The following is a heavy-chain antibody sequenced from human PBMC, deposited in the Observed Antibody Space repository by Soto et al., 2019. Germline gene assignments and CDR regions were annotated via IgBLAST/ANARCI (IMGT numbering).Heavy chain of an antibody. CDR3: VGGQYYFDY. V-gene: IGHV3-30*03. J-gene: IGHJ4*02. CDR2: ISYDGSNT. D-gene: IGHD3-10*01. CDR1: GFPFTTYG. Sequence: QVQLVESGGGVVQPGRSLRLSCAASGFPFTTYGMHWVREGPGKGLEWVAVISYDGSNTYYADSVKVRFTISRDNSKHSLYLQMNSLRPEDTALYYCVGGQYYFDYRGQGTLVTVSA.